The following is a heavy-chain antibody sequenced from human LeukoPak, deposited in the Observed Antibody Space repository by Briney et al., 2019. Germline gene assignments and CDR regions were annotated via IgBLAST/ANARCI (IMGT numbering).Heavy chain of an antibody. V-gene: IGHV4-4*02. Sequence: PSETLSLTCAVSGGSISSSNWWSWVRQPPGKGLEWIGEIYHSGSTNYNPSLKSRVTISVDKSKNQFSLKLSSVTAADTAVYYCASGGGGVRGVIGYFDYWGQGTLVTVSS. CDR3: ASGGGGVRGVIGYFDY. CDR2: IYHSGST. D-gene: IGHD3-10*01. J-gene: IGHJ4*02. CDR1: GGSISSSNW.